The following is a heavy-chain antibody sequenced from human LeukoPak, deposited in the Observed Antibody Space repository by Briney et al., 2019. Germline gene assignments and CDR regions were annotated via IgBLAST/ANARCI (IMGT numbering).Heavy chain of an antibody. CDR2: ISGSGDIT. J-gene: IGHJ4*02. D-gene: IGHD3-10*01. CDR3: ATDYSSIREVIPHFGY. V-gene: IGHV3-23*01. Sequence: GGSLRLSCAASGFTFSDYAMTWVRQAPGKGLEWVSGISGSGDITWYADSVEGRFAISRDNSRNTLFLQMNSLWPEDTAIYYCATDYSSIREVIPHFGYWGQGTLVTVSS. CDR1: GFTFSDYA.